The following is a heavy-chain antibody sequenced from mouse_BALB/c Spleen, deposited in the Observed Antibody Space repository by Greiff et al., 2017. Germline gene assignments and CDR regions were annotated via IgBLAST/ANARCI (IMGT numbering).Heavy chain of an antibody. V-gene: IGHV5-17*02. D-gene: IGHD3-1*01. Sequence: EVKLVESGGGLVQPGGSRKLSCAASGFTFSSFGMHWVRQAPEKGLEWVAYISSGSSTIYYADTVKGRFTISRDNPKNTLYLQMSSLKSEDTAMYYCARPPRGYDMDYWGQGTSVTVSS. J-gene: IGHJ4*01. CDR3: ARPPRGYDMDY. CDR2: ISSGSSTI. CDR1: GFTFSSFG.